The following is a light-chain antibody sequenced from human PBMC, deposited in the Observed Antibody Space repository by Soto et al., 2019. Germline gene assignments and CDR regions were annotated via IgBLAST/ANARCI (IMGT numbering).Light chain of an antibody. V-gene: IGKV1-5*01. J-gene: IGKJ1*01. CDR1: EVINDW. Sequence: DIQMTQSPSTLSASIGDRVTITCRASEVINDWLAWYQQKPGNAPKFLIYDASTLQSGVPSRFSGSGSGTEFTLSISSLQPDDSATYYCQQYKSRRTFGQGTKVEI. CDR2: DAS. CDR3: QQYKSRRT.